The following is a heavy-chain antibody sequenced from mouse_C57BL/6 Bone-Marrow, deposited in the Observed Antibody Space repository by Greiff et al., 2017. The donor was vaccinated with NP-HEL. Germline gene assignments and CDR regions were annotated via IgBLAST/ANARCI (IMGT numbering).Heavy chain of an antibody. CDR1: GYAFSSSW. Sequence: QVQLKESGPELVKPGASVKISCKASGYAFSSSWMHWVKQRPGKGLEWIGRIYPGDGDTNYNGKFKGKATLTADKSSSTAYMQLSSLTSEDSAVYFCANGGLDYWGQGTTLTVSS. J-gene: IGHJ2*01. CDR3: ANGGLDY. V-gene: IGHV1-82*01. CDR2: IYPGDGDT.